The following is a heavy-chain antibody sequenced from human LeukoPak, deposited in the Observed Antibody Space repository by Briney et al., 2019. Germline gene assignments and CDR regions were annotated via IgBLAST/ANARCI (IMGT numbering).Heavy chain of an antibody. CDR3: AKGTTIFLRYFDY. J-gene: IGHJ4*02. V-gene: IGHV3-23*01. CDR2: ISGSVVAT. CDR1: GFTFSNYA. D-gene: IGHD2/OR15-2a*01. Sequence: VGSLRLSCAASGFTFSNYAMNWVRQAPGKGLEWVSIISGSVVATYYADSVKGRFTISRDNSKNTLYLQMNSLRAEDTAVYYCAKGTTIFLRYFDYWGQGTLVTVSS.